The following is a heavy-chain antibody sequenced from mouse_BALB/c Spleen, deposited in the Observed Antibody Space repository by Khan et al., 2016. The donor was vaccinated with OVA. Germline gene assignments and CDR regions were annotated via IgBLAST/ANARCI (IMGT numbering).Heavy chain of an antibody. V-gene: IGHV1-4*01. CDR1: GYTFTSHT. CDR2: IIPRSGYT. Sequence: VQLQESGAELARPGASVKMSCKASGYTFTSHTMHWVKQRPGQGLEWIGYIIPRSGYTQYNPKFNDKATLTADISSSTAYMQLSSLTSEDSAVYYSARRTTEYALDYWGQGTSVTVSS. J-gene: IGHJ4*01. CDR3: ARRTTEYALDY. D-gene: IGHD2-14*01.